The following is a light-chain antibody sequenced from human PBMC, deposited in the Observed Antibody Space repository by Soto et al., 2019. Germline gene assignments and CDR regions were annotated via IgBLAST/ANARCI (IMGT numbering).Light chain of an antibody. Sequence: EIVMTQSPATLSVSPGERATLSCRASQSVGSDLAWYQQNPGQAPRLLIHGASNRATGLPDRFSGSGSGTDFTLTISRLEPEDFAMYYCQQYVSSPRTFGQGTKVDIK. V-gene: IGKV3-20*01. J-gene: IGKJ1*01. CDR1: QSVGSD. CDR3: QQYVSSPRT. CDR2: GAS.